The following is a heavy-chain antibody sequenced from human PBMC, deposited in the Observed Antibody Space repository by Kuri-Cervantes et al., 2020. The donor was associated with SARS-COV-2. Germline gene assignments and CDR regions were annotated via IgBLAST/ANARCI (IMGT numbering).Heavy chain of an antibody. V-gene: IGHV3-30*03. D-gene: IGHD2-2*01. CDR1: GFTFSSYS. CDR2: ISYDGTNK. J-gene: IGHJ2*01. CDR3: ARDAFICGSSSCHGDFDL. Sequence: GESLKISCAASGFTFSSYSMNWVRQAPGKGLEWVAVISYDGTNKYYGDSVRGRFTISRDNSKNTLHLQMNSLRTEDTAVHYCARDAFICGSSSCHGDFDLWGRGTLVTVSS.